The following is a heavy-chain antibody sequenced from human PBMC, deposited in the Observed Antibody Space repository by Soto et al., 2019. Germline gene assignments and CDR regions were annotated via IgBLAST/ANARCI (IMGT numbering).Heavy chain of an antibody. V-gene: IGHV4-4*07. CDR3: AKAVTLVRGINPYSYGLDV. J-gene: IGHJ6*02. D-gene: IGHD3-10*01. CDR1: GGSISSNS. CDR2: IYTSGST. Sequence: QVQLQESGPRLVKPSETLSLTCTVSGGSISSNSWSWIRQPAGKGLEWIGHIYTSGSTNYNPSLKSRVTMSVDTSKNQFSLKLSSVTAADTAMYYCAKAVTLVRGINPYSYGLDVWGQGTTVTVSS.